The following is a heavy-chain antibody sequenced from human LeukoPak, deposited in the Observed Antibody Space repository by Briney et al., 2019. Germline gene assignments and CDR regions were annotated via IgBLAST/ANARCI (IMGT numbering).Heavy chain of an antibody. V-gene: IGHV4-39*07. CDR3: AREEYSSGWYPLYPTAEYFQH. J-gene: IGHJ1*01. CDR1: GGSISSSSHY. Sequence: PSETLSLTCTVSGGSISSSSHYWGWIRQPPGKGLEWIGSIYYSGSTYYNPSLESRVTISVDTSKNQFSLKLSSVTAADTAVYYCAREEYSSGWYPLYPTAEYFQHWGQGTLVTVSS. D-gene: IGHD6-19*01. CDR2: IYYSGST.